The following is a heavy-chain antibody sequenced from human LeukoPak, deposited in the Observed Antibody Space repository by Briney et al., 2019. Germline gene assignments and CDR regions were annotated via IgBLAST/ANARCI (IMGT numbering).Heavy chain of an antibody. V-gene: IGHV4-39*07. CDR1: GGSISSSSYY. CDR2: IYYSGST. D-gene: IGHD1-1*01. CDR3: AREVLTTGYDFDY. J-gene: IGHJ4*02. Sequence: PSETLSLTCTVSGGSISSSSYYWGWIRQPPGKGLEWIGSIYYSGSTYYNPSLKSRVTISVDTSKNQFSLKPSSVTAADTAVYYCAREVLTTGYDFDYWGQGTLVTVSS.